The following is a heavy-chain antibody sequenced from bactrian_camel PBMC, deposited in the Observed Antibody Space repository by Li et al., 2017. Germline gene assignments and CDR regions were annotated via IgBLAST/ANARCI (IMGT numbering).Heavy chain of an antibody. CDR1: QYTWSHYC. CDR2: MYSRDGGDRP. V-gene: IGHV3S63*01. D-gene: IGHD8*01. CDR3: AASYRPSPLECPNQGRPDLFEY. Sequence: HVQLVESGGGSVQAGGSLRLSCTTASQYTWSHYCMGWFRQTPGNEREGIATMYSRDGGDRPRYADSVKGRFTISQDNADNAVYLHINSLKPEDTAMYYCAASYRPSPLECPNQGRPDLFEYWGQGTQVTVS. J-gene: IGHJ5*01.